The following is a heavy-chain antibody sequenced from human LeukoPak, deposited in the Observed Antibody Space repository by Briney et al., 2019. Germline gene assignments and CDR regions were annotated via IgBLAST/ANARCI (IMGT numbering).Heavy chain of an antibody. D-gene: IGHD4-23*01. J-gene: IGHJ4*02. CDR3: ARGNQGNWFEY. CDR2: INFSGST. V-gene: IGHV4-39*01. CDR1: GGSMSSRGYY. Sequence: SETLSLTCTVSGGSMSSRGYYWGWIRQPPGKGLEWIGSINFSGSTSYNPSLKSRVTISSDTSKNQFSLKLSSLTAADTAVYYCARGNQGNWFEYWGKGALVTVSS.